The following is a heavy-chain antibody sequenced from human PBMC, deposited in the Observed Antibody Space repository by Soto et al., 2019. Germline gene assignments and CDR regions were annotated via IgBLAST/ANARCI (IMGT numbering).Heavy chain of an antibody. CDR2: IYYSGST. D-gene: IGHD6-6*01. V-gene: IGHV4-39*01. CDR1: GGSISSSSYY. J-gene: IGHJ4*02. Sequence: QLQLQASGPGLVKPSETLSLTCTVSGGSISSSSYYWGWIRQPPGKGLEWIGSIYYSGSTYYNPSLKSRVTISVATSKNQFSLKLSSVTAADTAVYYCATIAATLLNFDYWGQGTLVTVSS. CDR3: ATIAATLLNFDY.